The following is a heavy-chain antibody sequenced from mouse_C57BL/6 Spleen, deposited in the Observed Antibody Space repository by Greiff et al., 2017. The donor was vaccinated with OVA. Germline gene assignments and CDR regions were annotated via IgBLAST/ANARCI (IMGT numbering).Heavy chain of an antibody. V-gene: IGHV1-61*01. J-gene: IGHJ4*01. CDR1: GYTFTSYW. D-gene: IGHD2-3*01. CDR2: IYPSDSET. CDR3: ARFDGYYEGAMDY. Sequence: VQLQQSGAELVRPGSSVKLSCKASGYTFTSYWMDWVKQRPGQGLEWIGNIYPSDSETHYNQKFKDKATLTVDKSSSTAYMQLSSLTSEDSAVYYCARFDGYYEGAMDYWGQGTSVTVSS.